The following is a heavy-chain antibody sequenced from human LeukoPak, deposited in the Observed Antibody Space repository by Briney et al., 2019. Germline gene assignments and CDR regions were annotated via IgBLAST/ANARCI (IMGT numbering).Heavy chain of an antibody. V-gene: IGHV3-30-3*01. CDR3: ARDRSSWYPPEYFQH. J-gene: IGHJ1*01. Sequence: PGGSLRLSCAASGFTFSSYAMHWVRQAPGKGLEWVAVISYDGSNKYYADSVKGRFTISRDNSKNTLYLQMNSLRAEDTAVYYCARDRSSWYPPEYFQHWGQGTLVTVSS. CDR1: GFTFSSYA. D-gene: IGHD6-13*01. CDR2: ISYDGSNK.